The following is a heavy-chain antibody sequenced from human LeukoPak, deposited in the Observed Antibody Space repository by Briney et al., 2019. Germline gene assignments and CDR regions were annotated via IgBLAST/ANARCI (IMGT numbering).Heavy chain of an antibody. V-gene: IGHV1-18*01. CDR2: ISAYNGNT. Sequence: ASVKVSCKASGYTFTSYGISWVRQAPGQGLEWMGWISAYNGNTNYAQKLQSRVTMTTDTSTSTAYMELRSLRSDDTAVYYCARDPYGGNSYDAFDIWGQGTMVTVSS. CDR1: GYTFTSYG. J-gene: IGHJ3*02. D-gene: IGHD4-23*01. CDR3: ARDPYGGNSYDAFDI.